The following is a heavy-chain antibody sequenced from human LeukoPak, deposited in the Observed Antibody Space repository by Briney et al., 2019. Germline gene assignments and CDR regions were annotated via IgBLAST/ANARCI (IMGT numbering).Heavy chain of an antibody. Sequence: SETLSLTCTVSGDSISSYYWSWIRQPPGKGLEWIGYIYYSGSTNYNPSLKSRVTISVDTSKNQFSPKLSSVTAADTAVYYCARDTRGYSSGWSNWFDPWGQGTLVTVSS. J-gene: IGHJ5*02. CDR3: ARDTRGYSSGWSNWFDP. CDR1: GDSISSYY. CDR2: IYYSGST. D-gene: IGHD6-19*01. V-gene: IGHV4-59*01.